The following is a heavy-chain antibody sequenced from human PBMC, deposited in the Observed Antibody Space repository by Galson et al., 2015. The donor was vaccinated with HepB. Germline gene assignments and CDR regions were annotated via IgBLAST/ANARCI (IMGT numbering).Heavy chain of an antibody. D-gene: IGHD3-9*01. Sequence: SLRLSCAASDFTFIAYGMHWVRQAPGKGLVWVSGINTDGSRANYADSVKGRFTISSDNAKNTAYLTMSSLRVEDAAIYYCARPRCRYFDAVDLGGQAILVTAS. CDR2: INTDGSRA. V-gene: IGHV3-74*01. J-gene: IGHJ1*01. CDR1: DFTFIAYG. CDR3: ARPRCRYFDAVDL.